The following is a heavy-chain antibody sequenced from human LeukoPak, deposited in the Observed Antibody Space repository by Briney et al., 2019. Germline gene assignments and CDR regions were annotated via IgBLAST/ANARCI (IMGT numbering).Heavy chain of an antibody. J-gene: IGHJ4*02. V-gene: IGHV3-30*18. D-gene: IGHD1-26*01. CDR1: GFTFSSYG. Sequence: PGGSLRLSCAASGFTFSSYGMHWVRQAPGKGLEWVAVISYDGSNKYYTDSVKGRFTISRDNSKNTLYLQMNSLRAEDTAVYYCAKDRGIVGATTSYVVVGLLDYWGQGTLVTVSS. CDR2: ISYDGSNK. CDR3: AKDRGIVGATTSYVVVGLLDY.